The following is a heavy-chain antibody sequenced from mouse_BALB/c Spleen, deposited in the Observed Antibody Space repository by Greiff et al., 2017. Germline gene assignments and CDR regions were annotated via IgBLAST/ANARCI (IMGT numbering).Heavy chain of an antibody. CDR1: GYTFTSYW. D-gene: IGHD2-14*01. CDR3: ARNYRYDVFAY. V-gene: IGHV1-87*01. Sequence: QVQLKQPGSELVRPGASVKLSCKASGYTFTSYWMQWVKQRPGQGLEWIGAIYPGDGDTRYTQKFKGKATLTADKSSSTAYMQLSSLASEDSAVYYCARNYRYDVFAYWGQGTLVTVSA. CDR2: IYPGDGDT. J-gene: IGHJ3*01.